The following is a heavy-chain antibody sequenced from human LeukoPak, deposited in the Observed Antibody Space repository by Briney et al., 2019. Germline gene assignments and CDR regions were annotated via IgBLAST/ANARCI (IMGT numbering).Heavy chain of an antibody. CDR2: GYHRGST. Sequence: PSETLSLTCAISGYSISSGYYWGWIRQPPGKGLEYIGSGYHRGSTYYNPSLKSRVTISIDTAKNQFSMKLNSVTAADTAVYYCARGVGPMLGVADPDWIYHWGQGTLVTISS. D-gene: IGHD6-19*01. CDR3: ARGVGPMLGVADPDWIYH. V-gene: IGHV4-38-2*01. CDR1: GYSISSGYY. J-gene: IGHJ5*02.